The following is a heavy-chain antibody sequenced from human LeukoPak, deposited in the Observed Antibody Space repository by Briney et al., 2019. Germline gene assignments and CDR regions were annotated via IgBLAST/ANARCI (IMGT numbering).Heavy chain of an antibody. J-gene: IGHJ4*02. CDR1: GFTFSIAW. D-gene: IGHD1-14*01. CDR3: ITGSSTGY. Sequence: NPGGSLRLCCAASGFTFSIAWMSWVRQAPGNGMEWVGRIKSKTDGGTTDYAAPVKGRFTISMDDSKNTLYLQMNSLKTEDTAVYYCITGSSTGYWGQGTLVTVSS. CDR2: IKSKTDGGTT. V-gene: IGHV3-15*01.